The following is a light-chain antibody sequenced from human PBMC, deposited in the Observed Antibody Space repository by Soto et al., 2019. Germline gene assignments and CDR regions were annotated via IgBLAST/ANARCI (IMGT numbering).Light chain of an antibody. CDR2: EVS. CDR3: SSYTSASTLDV. CDR1: NSDVGGYKY. J-gene: IGLJ1*01. V-gene: IGLV2-14*01. Sequence: QSVLTQPASVSGSPGQSITISCAGTNSDVGGYKYVSWYQQNPGKAPKLIIYEVSSRPSGVSNRFSGSKSGNTASLTISGLQAEDEADYYCSSYTSASTLDVFGSGTKGTVL.